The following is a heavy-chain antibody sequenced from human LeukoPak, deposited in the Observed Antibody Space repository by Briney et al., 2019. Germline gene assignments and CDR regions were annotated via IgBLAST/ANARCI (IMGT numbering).Heavy chain of an antibody. Sequence: SETLSLTCTVSGGSISSYYWSWIRQPPGKGLEWIGYIYYSGSTNYNPSLKSRVTISIDTAKNQFSLRLDSVTAADTAVYYCARGVPGNTQFDYWGQGTLVTVSS. CDR2: IYYSGST. CDR1: GGSISSYY. J-gene: IGHJ4*02. V-gene: IGHV4-59*01. D-gene: IGHD1/OR15-1a*01. CDR3: ARGVPGNTQFDY.